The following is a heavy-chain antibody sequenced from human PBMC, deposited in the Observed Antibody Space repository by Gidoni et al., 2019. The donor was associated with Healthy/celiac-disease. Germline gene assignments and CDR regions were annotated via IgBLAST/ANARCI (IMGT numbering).Heavy chain of an antibody. Sequence: QVQLQESGPGLVKPSQTLSLTCTVSGGSISSGSYYWSWIRQPAGKGLEWIGRIYTSGSTNYNPSLKSRVTISVDTSKNQFSLKLSSVTAADTAVYYCARVRVAYSSSWSEDYYYGMDVWGQGTTVTVSS. D-gene: IGHD6-13*01. J-gene: IGHJ6*02. CDR1: GGSISSGSYY. CDR2: IYTSGST. CDR3: ARVRVAYSSSWSEDYYYGMDV. V-gene: IGHV4-61*02.